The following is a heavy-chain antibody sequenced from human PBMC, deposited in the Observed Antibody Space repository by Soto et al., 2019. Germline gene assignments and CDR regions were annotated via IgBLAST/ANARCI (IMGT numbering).Heavy chain of an antibody. CDR1: GGTFSSYA. V-gene: IGHV1-69*13. CDR3: ARASYYDFWSGIPSALDYYFDY. CDR2: IIPIFGTA. J-gene: IGHJ4*02. Sequence: ASVKVSCKASGGTFSSYAISWVRQAPGQGLEWMGGIIPIFGTANYAQKFQGRVTITADESTSTAYMELSSLRSEDTAVYYCARASYYDFWSGIPSALDYYFDYWGQGTLVTAPQ. D-gene: IGHD3-3*01.